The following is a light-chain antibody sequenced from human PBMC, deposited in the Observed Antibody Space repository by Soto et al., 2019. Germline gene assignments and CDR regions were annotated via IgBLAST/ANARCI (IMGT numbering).Light chain of an antibody. V-gene: IGLV2-23*01. CDR1: SSDVGGHKL. Sequence: QSVLTQPPSVSGSPGQSITISCTGTSSDVGGHKLVSWYRQYPGKAPKLIIFEASKRPSGVSNRFSGSKSGSTASLTISGLQAEDEADYYCCSNAGGSTYVFGTGTKLTVL. CDR3: CSNAGGSTYV. J-gene: IGLJ1*01. CDR2: EAS.